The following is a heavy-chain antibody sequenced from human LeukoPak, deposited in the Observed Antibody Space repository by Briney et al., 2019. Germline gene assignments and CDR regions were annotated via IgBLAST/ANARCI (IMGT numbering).Heavy chain of an antibody. CDR3: AGVKPSEIWFGELLIDY. Sequence: SETLSLTCTVSGGSISSYYWSWIRQPPVKALEWTGYIYYSGSTNYNPSLKSRVTISVDTSKNQFSLKLSSVTAADTAVYYCAGVKPSEIWFGELLIDYWGQGTLVTVSS. D-gene: IGHD3-10*01. CDR1: GGSISSYY. CDR2: IYYSGST. V-gene: IGHV4-59*01. J-gene: IGHJ4*02.